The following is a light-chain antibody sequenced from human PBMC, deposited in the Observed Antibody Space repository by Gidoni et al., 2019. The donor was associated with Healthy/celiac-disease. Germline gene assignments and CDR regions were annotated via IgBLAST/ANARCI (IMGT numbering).Light chain of an antibody. J-gene: IGKJ2*01. V-gene: IGKV3-20*01. CDR1: QSVSSSY. CDR2: GAS. Sequence: EIVLTQSPGTLSLSPGERATLSCRASQSVSSSYLAWYQQKPGQAPRLLIHGASSRATGIPDRFSGSGSGTDFTLTISRLEPEDFAVYYCQQYGSSPPYTFGQGTKLRSN. CDR3: QQYGSSPPYT.